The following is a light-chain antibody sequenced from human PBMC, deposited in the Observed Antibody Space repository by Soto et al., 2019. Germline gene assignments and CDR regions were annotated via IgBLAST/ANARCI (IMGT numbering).Light chain of an antibody. J-gene: IGKJ5*01. CDR2: GAS. Sequence: EKAMTQSPASLSVSPGERATLSCRASQSVSTDLAWYQQKPGQAPRLLIYGASIRATGIPARFSGSGSGTEFTLTINSLQSEDFAVYYCQQYDNGPITFGQGTRLEIK. CDR1: QSVSTD. CDR3: QQYDNGPIT. V-gene: IGKV3D-15*01.